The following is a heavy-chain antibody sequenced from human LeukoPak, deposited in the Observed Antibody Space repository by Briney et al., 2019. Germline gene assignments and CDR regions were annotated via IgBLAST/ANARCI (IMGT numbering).Heavy chain of an antibody. V-gene: IGHV3-48*03. CDR1: GFTFSSFE. CDR3: ASRTYYYDVGARAFDI. J-gene: IGHJ3*02. D-gene: IGHD3-22*01. Sequence: PGGPLRLSCAASGFTFSSFEMNWVRQAPGKGLEWVSYISSSGSTIYYADSVKGRFTISRDNAKNSLYLQMNSLRAEDTAVYYCASRTYYYDVGARAFDIWGQGTMVTVSS. CDR2: ISSSGSTI.